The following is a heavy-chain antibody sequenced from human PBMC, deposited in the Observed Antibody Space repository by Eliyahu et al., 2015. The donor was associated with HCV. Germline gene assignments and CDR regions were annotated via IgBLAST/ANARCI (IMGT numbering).Heavy chain of an antibody. CDR1: GFTFSTYW. CDR3: AANLFDH. J-gene: IGHJ4*02. CDR2: ISADGTNT. Sequence: EVQLVESGGGLVQPGGSLRLSCAASGFTFSTYWMHWVRQVPGKGVVWVSRISADGTNTRYADFVKGRFTISRDNAKNTLYLEMNGLRADDTAVYYCAANLFDHWGQGALVTVSS. V-gene: IGHV3-74*01.